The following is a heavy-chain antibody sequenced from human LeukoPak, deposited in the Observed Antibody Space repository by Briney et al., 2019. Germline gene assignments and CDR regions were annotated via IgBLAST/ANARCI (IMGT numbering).Heavy chain of an antibody. CDR1: GGTFGSYA. CDR2: IIPIFGTA. Sequence: SVKVSCKASGGTFGSYAINWVRQAPGQGLEWMGGIIPIFGTANYAQKFQDGVTITADESTSTAYMELSSLRSEDTAIYYCASRLYCSNTRCRNFPFAYWGQGTLVTVSS. CDR3: ASRLYCSNTRCRNFPFAY. J-gene: IGHJ4*02. V-gene: IGHV1-69*01. D-gene: IGHD2-2*01.